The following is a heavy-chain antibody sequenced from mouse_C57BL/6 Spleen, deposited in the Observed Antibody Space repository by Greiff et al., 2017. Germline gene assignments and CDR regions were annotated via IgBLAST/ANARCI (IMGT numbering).Heavy chain of an antibody. CDR2: IDPSDSYT. Sequence: VQLQQPGAELVMPGASVKLSCKASGYTFTSYWMHWVKQRPGQGLEWIGEIDPSDSYTNYNQKFKGKSTLTVDKSSSTAYMQLSSLTSEDSAVYYGARRANYYGSSLYAMDYWRQGTSVTVSS. CDR1: GYTFTSYW. J-gene: IGHJ4*01. D-gene: IGHD1-1*01. V-gene: IGHV1-69*01. CDR3: ARRANYYGSSLYAMDY.